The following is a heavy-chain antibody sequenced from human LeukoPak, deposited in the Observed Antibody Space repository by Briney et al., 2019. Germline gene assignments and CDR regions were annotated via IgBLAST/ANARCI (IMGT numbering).Heavy chain of an antibody. Sequence: SETLSLTCTVSGVSIRRTNYYWGWIRQPPGKGLEWIGSIYYTGSAYYNSSLKSRVTISVDTSKNQFSLKLSSVTAADTAVYYCARAFWDTAKRYWYFDLWGRGTLVTVSS. CDR3: ARAFWDTAKRYWYFDL. CDR2: IYYTGSA. CDR1: GVSIRRTNYY. V-gene: IGHV4-39*01. D-gene: IGHD5-18*01. J-gene: IGHJ2*01.